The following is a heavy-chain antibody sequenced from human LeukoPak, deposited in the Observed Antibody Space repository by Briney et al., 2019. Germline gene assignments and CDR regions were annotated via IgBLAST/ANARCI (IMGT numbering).Heavy chain of an antibody. CDR3: ALAELRYYFDY. Sequence: ASVKVSCKASGGTFSSYAISWVRQAPGQGLEWMGRIIPILGIANYAQKLQGRVTITADKSTSTAYMGLSSLRSEDTAVYYCALAELRYYFDYWGQGTLVTVSS. J-gene: IGHJ4*02. D-gene: IGHD2-15*01. V-gene: IGHV1-69*04. CDR1: GGTFSSYA. CDR2: IIPILGIA.